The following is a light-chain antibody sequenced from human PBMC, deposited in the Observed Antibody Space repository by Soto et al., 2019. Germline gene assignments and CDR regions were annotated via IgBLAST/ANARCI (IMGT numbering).Light chain of an antibody. CDR1: SSKIGAGYD. CDR3: QSYDSSLSGWV. J-gene: IGLJ3*02. CDR2: GNS. V-gene: IGLV1-40*01. Sequence: QSVLTQPPSVSGAPGQRVTISCTGSSSKIGAGYDVHWYQQLPGTAPKLLIYGNSNRPSGVPDRFPGSKSGTSASLAITGLQDEDEADYYCQSYDSSLSGWVFGGGTKLTVL.